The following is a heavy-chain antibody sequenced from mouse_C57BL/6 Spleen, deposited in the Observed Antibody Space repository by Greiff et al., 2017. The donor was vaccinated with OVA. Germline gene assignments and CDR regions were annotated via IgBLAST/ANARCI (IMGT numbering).Heavy chain of an antibody. CDR1: FFPFLLSS. CDR2: ILSVVAYI. D-gene: IGHD1-1*01. CDR3: TRVGPYYYGSSSAWFAY. Sequence: SLPLSSASSFFPFLLSSLSFFLPTPSPLLSFFSSILSVVAYIYYANPVNFRFTISRDNARNTLYLQMSSLKSEDTAMYYCTRVGPYYYGSSSAWFAYWGQGTLVTVSA. J-gene: IGHJ3*01. V-gene: IGHV5-9-1*02.